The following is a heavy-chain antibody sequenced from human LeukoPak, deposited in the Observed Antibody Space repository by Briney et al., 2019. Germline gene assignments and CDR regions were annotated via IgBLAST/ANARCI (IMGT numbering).Heavy chain of an antibody. J-gene: IGHJ5*02. V-gene: IGHV4-38-2*02. CDR3: VSGGGSLANPNWFDP. CDR2: FYHSGST. Sequence: PSETLSLTCTVSGYSINSGYYWGWIRQPPGKGLEWIGSFYHSGSTYYNPSLKSRVTISVDTSKNQFSLKLSSVTAADTAVYYCVSGGGSLANPNWFDPWGQGTLVTVSS. CDR1: GYSINSGYY. D-gene: IGHD2-15*01.